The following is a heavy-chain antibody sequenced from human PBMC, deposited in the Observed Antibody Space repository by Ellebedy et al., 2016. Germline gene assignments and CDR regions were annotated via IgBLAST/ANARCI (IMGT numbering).Heavy chain of an antibody. J-gene: IGHJ4*02. CDR1: GFTFSSYA. V-gene: IGHV3-23*01. CDR2: ISGSGGST. Sequence: GGSLRLXCAASGFTFSSYAMSWVRQAPGKGLEWVSAISGSGGSTYYADSVKGRFTISRDNSKNTLYLQMNSLRAEDTAVYYCARSEVVVAAYFDYWGQGTLVTVSS. CDR3: ARSEVVVAAYFDY. D-gene: IGHD2-15*01.